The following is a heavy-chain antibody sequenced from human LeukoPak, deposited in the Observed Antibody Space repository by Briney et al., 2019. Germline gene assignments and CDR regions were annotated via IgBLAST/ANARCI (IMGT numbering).Heavy chain of an antibody. Sequence: ASVKVSCKASGGTFSSYAISWVRQAPGQGLEWMGRIIPILGIANYAQKFQGRVTITADKSTSTAYMELSSLRSEDAAVYYCASDRYDGSGSYWGQGTLVTVSS. D-gene: IGHD3-10*01. V-gene: IGHV1-69*04. CDR3: ASDRYDGSGSY. J-gene: IGHJ4*02. CDR1: GGTFSSYA. CDR2: IIPILGIA.